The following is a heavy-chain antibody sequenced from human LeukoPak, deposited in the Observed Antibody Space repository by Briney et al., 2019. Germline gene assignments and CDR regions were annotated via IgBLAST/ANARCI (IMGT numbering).Heavy chain of an antibody. V-gene: IGHV4-59*01. CDR3: ASSKYYYGSHFDL. CDR1: GGSISSYY. CDR2: IYYSGST. D-gene: IGHD3-10*01. Sequence: PSATLSLTCTVSGGSISSYYWSWIRQPPGKGLEWIGYIYYSGSTNYNPSLKSRVTISVDTSKNQFSLKLSSVTAADTAVYYCASSKYYYGSHFDLWGRGTLVTVSS. J-gene: IGHJ2*01.